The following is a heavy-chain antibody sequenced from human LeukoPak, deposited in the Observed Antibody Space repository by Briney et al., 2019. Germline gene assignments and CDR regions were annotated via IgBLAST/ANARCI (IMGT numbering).Heavy chain of an antibody. CDR2: FDPEAGDT. V-gene: IGHV1-24*01. D-gene: IGHD3-10*01. CDR1: GYTLTELS. Sequence: ASVKVSCKVSGYTLTELSMHWVRQAPGKGLEWMGGFDPEAGDTIYAQKFQGRVTMTRDTSTRTVYMELSSLRSEDTAVYYCARDAGYYVSGSSLDYWGQGTLVTVSS. CDR3: ARDAGYYVSGSSLDY. J-gene: IGHJ4*02.